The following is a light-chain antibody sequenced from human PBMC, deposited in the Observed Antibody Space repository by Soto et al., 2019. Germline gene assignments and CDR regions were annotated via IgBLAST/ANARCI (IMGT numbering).Light chain of an antibody. CDR2: GAS. Sequence: IVLTQSPGTLALSPGERATLSCRASQSVRSYLVWYQQKPGQAPRLLIYGASTRATGIPARFSGSGSGTEFTLTISSLQSEDFAVYYCQQYNNWPQWTFGQGTKVDIK. CDR1: QSVRSY. CDR3: QQYNNWPQWT. J-gene: IGKJ1*01. V-gene: IGKV3-15*01.